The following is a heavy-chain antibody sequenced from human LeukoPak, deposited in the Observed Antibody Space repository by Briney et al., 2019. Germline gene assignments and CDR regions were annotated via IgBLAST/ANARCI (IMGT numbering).Heavy chain of an antibody. J-gene: IGHJ4*02. D-gene: IGHD3-22*01. V-gene: IGHV4-59*08. CDR3: ARHLSGYYLRFDC. CDR1: GGSISSYY. Sequence: SESLSLTCTVSGGSISSYYWSWIRQPPGKGLEWIGYIYYSGSTNYNPSLKSRVTISVDTSKNQFSLKLSSVTAADTAVYYCARHLSGYYLRFDCWGQGTLVTVSS. CDR2: IYYSGST.